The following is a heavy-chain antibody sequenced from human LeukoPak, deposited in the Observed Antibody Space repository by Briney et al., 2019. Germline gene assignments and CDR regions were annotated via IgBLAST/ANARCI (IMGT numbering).Heavy chain of an antibody. D-gene: IGHD6-25*01. J-gene: IGHJ5*01. CDR1: GFTFSSYW. V-gene: IGHV3-7*04. CDR3: ARDRGRNWFDS. CDR2: IKEDGSEK. Sequence: GGSLRLSCAAPGFTFSSYWMSWVRQAPGKGLEWVANIKEDGSEKYYVDSVKGRFTISRDNAKKSLYLQMNSLRTEDTAVYYCARDRGRNWFDSWGQGTLVTVSS.